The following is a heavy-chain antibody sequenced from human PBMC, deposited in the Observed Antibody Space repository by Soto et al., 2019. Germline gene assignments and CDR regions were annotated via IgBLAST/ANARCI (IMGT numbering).Heavy chain of an antibody. CDR1: GVSISSHY. Sequence: SETLSLTCNVSGVSISSHYWTWIRQPPGKGLEWIAYIYYSGSVSYDPSLKSRLSISIDRSKMQFSLKLTSVTSSDTGVYYCASSPSLNWFDAWGQGTLVTSPQ. CDR3: ASSPSLNWFDA. V-gene: IGHV4-59*11. CDR2: IYYSGSV. J-gene: IGHJ5*02.